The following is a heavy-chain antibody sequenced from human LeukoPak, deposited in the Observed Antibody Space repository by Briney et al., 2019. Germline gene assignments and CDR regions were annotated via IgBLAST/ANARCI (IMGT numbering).Heavy chain of an antibody. J-gene: IGHJ4*02. CDR2: INHSGST. Sequence: PSETLSLTCAVYGGSFSGYYWSWIRQPPGKGLEWIGEINHSGSTNYNPSLKSRVTISVDTSKNQFSLKLSSVTAADTAVYYCARVQYSSVGGGVNYWGQGTLVTVSS. CDR3: ARVQYSSVGGGVNY. CDR1: GGSFSGYY. D-gene: IGHD6-19*01. V-gene: IGHV4-34*01.